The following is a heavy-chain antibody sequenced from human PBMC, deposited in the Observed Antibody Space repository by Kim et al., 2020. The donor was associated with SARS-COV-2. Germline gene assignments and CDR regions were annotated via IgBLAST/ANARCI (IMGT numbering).Heavy chain of an antibody. Sequence: DGSNKYYADSVKGRFTISRNNSKNTLYLQMNSLRAEDTAVYYCAKVFFDLWGRGTLVTVSS. J-gene: IGHJ2*01. CDR2: DGSNK. V-gene: IGHV3-30*02. CDR3: AKVFFDL.